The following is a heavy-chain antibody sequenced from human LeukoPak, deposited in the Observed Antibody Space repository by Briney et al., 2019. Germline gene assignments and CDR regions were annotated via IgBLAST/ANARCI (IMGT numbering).Heavy chain of an antibody. CDR1: GFTFDDYA. J-gene: IGHJ6*03. Sequence: PGRSLRLSCAASGFTFDDYATHWVRQAPGKGLEWVSGISWNSGSIGYADSVKGRFTISRDNAKNSLYLQMNSLRAEDTALYYCAKGGSSSANMDVWGKGTTVTVSS. CDR3: AKGGSSSANMDV. D-gene: IGHD6-6*01. CDR2: ISWNSGSI. V-gene: IGHV3-9*01.